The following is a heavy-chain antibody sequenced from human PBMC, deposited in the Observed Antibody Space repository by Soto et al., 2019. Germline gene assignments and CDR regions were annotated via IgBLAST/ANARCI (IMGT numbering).Heavy chain of an antibody. Sequence: QVQLVQSGAEVKKPGSSVKVSCKASGDTFSYYSVHWVRQAPGLGLEWMGRVIPMLSMSNYAQKFQGRVTISADKSTSTACMVLSSLRAEDTAMYYGETSYGSGSRAFESWGQGALVTVSS. CDR3: ETSYGSGSRAFES. J-gene: IGHJ4*02. CDR2: VIPMLSMS. D-gene: IGHD3-10*01. V-gene: IGHV1-69*02. CDR1: GDTFSYYS.